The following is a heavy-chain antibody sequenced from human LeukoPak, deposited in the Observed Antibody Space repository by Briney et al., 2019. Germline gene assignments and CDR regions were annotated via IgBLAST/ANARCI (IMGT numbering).Heavy chain of an antibody. Sequence: PSETLSLTCTVSGGSISSSSYYWGWIRQPPGKGLEWIGSIYYSGSTYYNPSLKSRVTISVDTSKNQFSLRLSSVTAADTAVYYCARSLWFGEHYGMDVWGQGTTVTVSS. CDR2: IYYSGST. V-gene: IGHV4-39*07. CDR1: GGSISSSSYY. CDR3: ARSLWFGEHYGMDV. D-gene: IGHD3-10*01. J-gene: IGHJ6*02.